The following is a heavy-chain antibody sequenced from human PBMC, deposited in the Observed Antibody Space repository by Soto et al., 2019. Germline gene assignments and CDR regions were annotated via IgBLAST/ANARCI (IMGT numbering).Heavy chain of an antibody. CDR1: GGSISSGGYY. Sequence: QVQLQESGPGLVKPSQTLSLTCTVSGGSISSGGYYWTWIRQHPGKGLEWIGYIYYSGSTYYNPSLKSRVTISVDTSKNQFSLKLSSVTAADTAVYYCARVCGCDCHYGMDVWGQGTTVTVSS. V-gene: IGHV4-31*03. J-gene: IGHJ6*02. D-gene: IGHD2-21*02. CDR2: IYYSGST. CDR3: ARVCGCDCHYGMDV.